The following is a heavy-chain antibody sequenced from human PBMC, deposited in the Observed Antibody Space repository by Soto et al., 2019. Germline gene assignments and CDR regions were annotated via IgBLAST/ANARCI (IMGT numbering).Heavy chain of an antibody. CDR3: ARQTWINGKYYGMDV. J-gene: IGHJ6*02. V-gene: IGHV6-1*01. CDR1: GDSVFSNSAA. Sequence: PSQTLSLTCAISGDSVFSNSAAWNWIRQSPSRGLEWLGRTYYRSRWRNDYADSVKSRITTNPDTSKNQVTLQLNSVTPEDTAVYYCARQTWINGKYYGMDVWGQGTTVTVSS. D-gene: IGHD2-2*03. CDR2: TYYRSRWRN.